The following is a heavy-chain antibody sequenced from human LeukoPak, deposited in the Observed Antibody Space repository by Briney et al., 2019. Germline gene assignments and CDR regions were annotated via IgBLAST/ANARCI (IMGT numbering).Heavy chain of an antibody. CDR2: IYYSGGT. D-gene: IGHD3-10*01. CDR1: GGSISSYY. V-gene: IGHV4-59*12. CDR3: ARDSVSRGFDY. Sequence: SETLSLTCTVSGGSISSYYWSWIRQPPGRGLEWIGCIYYSGGTKYNPSLTSRVTISVDTSKNQFSLQLTSVTAADTAVYYCARDSVSRGFDYWGQGTLVTVSS. J-gene: IGHJ4*02.